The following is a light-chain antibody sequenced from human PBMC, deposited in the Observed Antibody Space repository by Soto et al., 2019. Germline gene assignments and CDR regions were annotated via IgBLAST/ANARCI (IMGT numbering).Light chain of an antibody. Sequence: DTQMTQSPSTLSASVGDRVTITCRASQTISSWLAWYQQKPGKAPKLLIFKASTLESGVPSRFSGSGSGTEFTLTISNLQPDDFATYYCQQYYTYSLYTFGQGTKLEIK. CDR2: KAS. J-gene: IGKJ2*01. CDR1: QTISSW. V-gene: IGKV1-5*03. CDR3: QQYYTYSLYT.